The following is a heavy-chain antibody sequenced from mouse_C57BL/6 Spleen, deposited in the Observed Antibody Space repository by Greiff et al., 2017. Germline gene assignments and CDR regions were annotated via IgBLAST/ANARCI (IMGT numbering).Heavy chain of an antibody. CDR1: GYTFTSYW. CDR2: IDPSDSYT. D-gene: IGHD1-1*01. Sequence: QVQLQQPGAELVMPGASVKLSCKASGYTFTSYWMHWVKQRPGQGLEWIGEIDPSDSYTNYNQKFKGKSTLTVDKSSSTAYMQLSSLTSEDSAVYYCARFGVYGSSHWYFDVWGTGTTVTVSS. CDR3: ARFGVYGSSHWYFDV. V-gene: IGHV1-69*01. J-gene: IGHJ1*03.